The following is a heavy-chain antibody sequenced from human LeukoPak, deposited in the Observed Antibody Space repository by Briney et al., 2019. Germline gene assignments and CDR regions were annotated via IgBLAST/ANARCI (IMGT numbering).Heavy chain of an antibody. D-gene: IGHD6-13*01. J-gene: IGHJ6*02. Sequence: ASVKVSCKASGYTFTGYYMHWVRQAPGQGLEWMGWINPNSGGTNYAQKFQGRVTMTRDTSISTAYMELSRLRSDDTAVYYCARDGFEGSSWNYYYYYGMDVWGQGTTVTVSS. CDR1: GYTFTGYY. V-gene: IGHV1-2*02. CDR2: INPNSGGT. CDR3: ARDGFEGSSWNYYYYYGMDV.